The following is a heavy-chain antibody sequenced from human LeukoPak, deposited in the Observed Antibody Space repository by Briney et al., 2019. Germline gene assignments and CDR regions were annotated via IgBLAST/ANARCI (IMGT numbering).Heavy chain of an antibody. Sequence: GGSLRLSCAASGFTFSHYWMSWVRQAPGKGLEWVANIKHDGSEKYYVGSVKGRFTISRDNAENSLYLQMNSLEAEDTAVYSCARAYDSGSYYDGTDYWGQGTLVTVSS. CDR1: GFTFSHYW. CDR2: IKHDGSEK. D-gene: IGHD3-22*01. CDR3: ARAYDSGSYYDGTDY. J-gene: IGHJ4*02. V-gene: IGHV3-7*03.